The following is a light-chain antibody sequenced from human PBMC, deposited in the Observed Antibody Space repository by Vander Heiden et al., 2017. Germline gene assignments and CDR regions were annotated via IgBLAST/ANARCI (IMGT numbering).Light chain of an antibody. J-gene: IGLJ1*01. V-gene: IGLV2-14*01. CDR1: SSDVGGYNY. CDR3: SSYTSSSTLVV. CDR2: DVS. Sequence: QSALTQPASVSGSPGHSLTISSTGTSSDVGGYNYVSWYQQHPGKAPKLMIYDVSNRPSGVSNRFSGSKSGNTASLTISGLQAEDEADYYCSSYTSSSTLVVFGTGTKVTVL.